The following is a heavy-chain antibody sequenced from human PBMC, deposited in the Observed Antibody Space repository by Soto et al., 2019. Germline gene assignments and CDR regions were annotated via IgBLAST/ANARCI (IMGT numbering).Heavy chain of an antibody. CDR2: ISAYNGNT. D-gene: IGHD3-10*01. CDR1: GYTFINYG. CDR3: ARLLSQLLHGEDYYYYGMDV. V-gene: IGHV1-18*01. Sequence: SVKVSCKASGYTFINYGISWVRQAPGQGLEWMGWISAYNGNTKYAQKLQGRVTMTTDTSTTTANMELRSLRSDDTAVYYCARLLSQLLHGEDYYYYGMDVWGQGTTVTVSS. J-gene: IGHJ6*02.